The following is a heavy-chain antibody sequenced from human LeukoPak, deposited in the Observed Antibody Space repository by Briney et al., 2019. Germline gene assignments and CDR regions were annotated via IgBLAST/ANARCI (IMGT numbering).Heavy chain of an antibody. D-gene: IGHD6-19*01. V-gene: IGHV3-48*03. CDR1: GFTFSSYE. CDR3: ARDRSGWYKWFDP. J-gene: IGHJ5*02. CDR2: ISGSGSSI. Sequence: GGSLRLSCAASGFTFSSYEMNWVRQAPGKGLEWVSYISGSGSSIHYADSVKGRFTVSRDNAKNSLYLQMSSLRAEDTAVYFCARDRSGWYKWFDPWGQGTLVTVSS.